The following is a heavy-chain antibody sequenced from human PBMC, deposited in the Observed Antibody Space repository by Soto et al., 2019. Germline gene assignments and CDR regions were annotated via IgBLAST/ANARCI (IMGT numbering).Heavy chain of an antibody. J-gene: IGHJ3*02. CDR2: TSAYNGNT. V-gene: IGHV1-18*01. CDR1: GYTFASYG. D-gene: IGHD3-3*01. CDR3: ARGRLRFLEWSKDALDI. Sequence: QVQLVQSGAEVKKPGASVKVSCKASGYTFASYGLSWVRQAPGQGLEWMGWTSAYNGNTNYAQKLQGRVTMTTDKSTSTAYMELRSLRSDDTAVYYCARGRLRFLEWSKDALDIWGQGTMVTVSS.